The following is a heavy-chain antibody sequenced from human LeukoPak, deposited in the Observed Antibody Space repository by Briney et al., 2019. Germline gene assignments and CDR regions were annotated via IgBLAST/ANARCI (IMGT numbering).Heavy chain of an antibody. J-gene: IGHJ5*02. CDR2: IYYSGST. D-gene: IGHD6-13*01. Sequence: SETLSLTCTVSGGSISSYYWSWIRQPPGKGLEWIGSIYYSGSTYYNPSLKSRVTISVDTSKNQFSLKLSSVTAADTAVYYCARGRAADKIQNWFDPWGQGTLVTVSS. CDR1: GGSISSYY. CDR3: ARGRAADKIQNWFDP. V-gene: IGHV4-39*07.